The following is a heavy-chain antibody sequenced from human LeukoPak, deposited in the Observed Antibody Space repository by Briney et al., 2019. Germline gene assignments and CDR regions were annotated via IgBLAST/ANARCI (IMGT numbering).Heavy chain of an antibody. D-gene: IGHD6-25*01. CDR2: IGTADDT. J-gene: IGHJ6*02. V-gene: IGHV3-13*04. CDR3: ARSGYYHYYGLDV. Sequence: PGGSLRLSCVASGFTFSSYDMHWVRQTTGKGLEWVSAIGTADDTFYPASVKGRFTISRDDAKSSLYLQMSNLRVGDTAVYYCARSGYYHYYGLDVWGQGTTVTVSS. CDR1: GFTFSSYD.